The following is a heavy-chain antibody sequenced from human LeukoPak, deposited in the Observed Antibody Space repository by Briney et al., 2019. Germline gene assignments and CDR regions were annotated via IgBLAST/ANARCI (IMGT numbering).Heavy chain of an antibody. V-gene: IGHV1-69*13. CDR1: GGTFSSYA. Sequence: SVKVSCKASGGTFSSYAISWVRQAPGQGLEWMGGIIPIFGTANYAQKFQGRVTITADESTSTAYMELSSLRSEDTAVYYCARGPCSSSQFDPWGQGTLVTVSS. J-gene: IGHJ5*02. CDR3: ARGPCSSSQFDP. D-gene: IGHD6-13*01. CDR2: IIPIFGTA.